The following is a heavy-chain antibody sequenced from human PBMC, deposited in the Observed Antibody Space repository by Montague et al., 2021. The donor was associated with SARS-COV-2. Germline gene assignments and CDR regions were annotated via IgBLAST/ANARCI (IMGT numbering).Heavy chain of an antibody. V-gene: IGHV3-33*01. D-gene: IGHD3-16*02. Sequence: SLRLSCAASGFTFSSYGMHWVRQAPGKGLEWVAVIWCDGSNKYYADSVKGRSTISRDNSKNTLYLQMNSLRAEDTAVYYCSGSYPYYGMDVWGQGTTVTVSS. J-gene: IGHJ6*02. CDR1: GFTFSSYG. CDR2: IWCDGSNK. CDR3: SGSYPYYGMDV.